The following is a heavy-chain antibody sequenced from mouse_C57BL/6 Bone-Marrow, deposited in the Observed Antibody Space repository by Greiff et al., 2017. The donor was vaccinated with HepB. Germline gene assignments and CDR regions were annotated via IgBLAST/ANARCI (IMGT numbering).Heavy chain of an antibody. CDR1: GYAFSSSW. V-gene: IGHV1-82*01. CDR2: IYPGDGDT. D-gene: IGHD2-4*01. J-gene: IGHJ2*01. CDR3: ARRYEYDMSDD. Sequence: VQLQQSGPELVKPGASVKISCKASGYAFSSSWMNWVKQRPGKGLEWIGRIYPGDGDTNYNGKFKGKATLTADKSSSTAYMQLSSLTSEDSAVYCWARRYEYDMSDDWGQGTTLTVSS.